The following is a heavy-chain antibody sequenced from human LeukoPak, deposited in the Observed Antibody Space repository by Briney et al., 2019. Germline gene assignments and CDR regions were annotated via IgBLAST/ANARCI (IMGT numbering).Heavy chain of an antibody. J-gene: IGHJ4*02. CDR1: GGSLSSSSYY. D-gene: IGHD6-19*01. V-gene: IGHV4-39*07. CDR2: IYYSGST. Sequence: PSETLSLTCTVSGGSLSSSSYYWGWVRQPPGRGLEWLGSIYYSGSTYYNPSLKSRVTMSVDTSKNQFSLKLSSVTAADTAVYYCARGPERLRTVAGPTNFDYWGQGTLVTVSS. CDR3: ARGPERLRTVAGPTNFDY.